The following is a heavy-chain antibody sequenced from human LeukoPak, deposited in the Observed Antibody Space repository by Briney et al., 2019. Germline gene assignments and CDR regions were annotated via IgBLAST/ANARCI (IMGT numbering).Heavy chain of an antibody. V-gene: IGHV3-7*01. CDR1: GFPFSIYW. Sequence: PGGPLRLPCAASGFPFSIYWKIWVRHAPGKALEWVANIQQDGSEKYYLDSVKGRFTISRDNAKNSLYLQMNSLRAEDTAVYYCARDLYGDYFFDYWGQGTLVTVSS. J-gene: IGHJ4*02. D-gene: IGHD4-17*01. CDR3: ARDLYGDYFFDY. CDR2: IQQDGSEK.